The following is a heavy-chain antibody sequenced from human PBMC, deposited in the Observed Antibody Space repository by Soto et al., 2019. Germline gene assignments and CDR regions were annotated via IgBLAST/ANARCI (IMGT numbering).Heavy chain of an antibody. Sequence: EGQLVESGGGLVQPGGSLRLSCAASGFTCSSYSMNWVRQAPGKGLEWVSYISSSGSTIYYADSVKGRFTISRDNAKNSLYLQMNSLRAEDTAVYFCASPKANYYYYYMDVWGKGTTVTVSS. CDR2: ISSSGSTI. CDR3: ASPKANYYYYYMDV. J-gene: IGHJ6*03. CDR1: GFTCSSYS. V-gene: IGHV3-48*01.